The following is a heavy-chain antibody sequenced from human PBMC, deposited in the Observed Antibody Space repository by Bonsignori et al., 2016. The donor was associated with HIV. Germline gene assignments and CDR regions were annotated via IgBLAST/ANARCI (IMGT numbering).Heavy chain of an antibody. J-gene: IGHJ3*02. CDR2: IYSGGST. D-gene: IGHD3-10*01. Sequence: WIRQPPGKGLEWVSVIYSGGSTYYADSVKGRFTISRDNSKNTLYLQMNSLRAEDTAVYYCARAYYYEAFDIWGQGTMVTVSS. CDR3: ARAYYYEAFDI. V-gene: IGHV3-53*01.